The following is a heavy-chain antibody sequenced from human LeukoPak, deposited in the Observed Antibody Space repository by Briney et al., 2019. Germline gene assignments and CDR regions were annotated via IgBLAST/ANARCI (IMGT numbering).Heavy chain of an antibody. CDR2: IYYSGST. D-gene: IGHD4-17*01. J-gene: IGHJ6*03. Sequence: SETLSLTCTVSGGSISSSSYYWGWIRQPPGKGLEWIGSIYYSGSTYYNPSLKSRVTISVDTSKNQFSLKLSSVTAADTAVYYCARHSTDYGDYFSYYYYYMDVWGKGITVTISS. V-gene: IGHV4-39*01. CDR3: ARHSTDYGDYFSYYYYYMDV. CDR1: GGSISSSSYY.